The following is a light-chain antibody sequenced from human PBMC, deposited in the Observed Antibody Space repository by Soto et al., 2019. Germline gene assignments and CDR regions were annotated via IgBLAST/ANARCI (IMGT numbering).Light chain of an antibody. Sequence: NFMLTQPHSVSASPGKTVTISCTRSSGSIATNYVQWSQQRPGSSPTTVISEDDQRPSGVPDRFSGSIDSSSNSASLTISGLKTEDEADYYCQSHDSSNVVFGGGTKVTVL. CDR2: EDD. CDR1: SGSIATNY. CDR3: QSHDSSNVV. V-gene: IGLV6-57*01. J-gene: IGLJ2*01.